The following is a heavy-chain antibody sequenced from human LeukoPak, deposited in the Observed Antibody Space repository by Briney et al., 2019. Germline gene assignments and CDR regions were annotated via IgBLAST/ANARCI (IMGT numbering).Heavy chain of an antibody. CDR3: AKTDYGDYGLDAFDI. Sequence: PGGSLRLSCAASGFTVSSNYMSWVRQAPGKGLEWVSAISGSGVSTYYADSVKGRFTISRDNSKNTLYLQMNSLRAEDTAVYYCAKTDYGDYGLDAFDIWGQGTMVTVSS. D-gene: IGHD4-17*01. CDR1: GFTVSSNY. V-gene: IGHV3-23*01. CDR2: ISGSGVST. J-gene: IGHJ3*02.